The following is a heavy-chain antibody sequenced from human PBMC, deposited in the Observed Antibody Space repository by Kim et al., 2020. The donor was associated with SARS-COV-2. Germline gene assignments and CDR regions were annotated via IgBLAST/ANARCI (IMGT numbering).Heavy chain of an antibody. V-gene: IGHV4-61*01. CDR2: IYYSGST. Sequence: SETLSLTCTVSGGSVSSGSYYWSWIRQPPGKGLEWIGYIYYSGSTNYNPSLKSRVTISVDTSKNQFSLKLSSVTAADTAVYYCARDQEWFGTRRWFDPWGQGTLVTVSS. J-gene: IGHJ5*02. D-gene: IGHD3-10*01. CDR1: GGSVSSGSYY. CDR3: ARDQEWFGTRRWFDP.